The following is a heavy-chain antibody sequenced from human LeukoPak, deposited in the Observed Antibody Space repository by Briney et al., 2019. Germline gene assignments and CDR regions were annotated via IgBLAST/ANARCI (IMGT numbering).Heavy chain of an antibody. D-gene: IGHD3-22*01. CDR2: IWHDGSNK. CDR1: GFTFRSFG. CDR3: AKALPATYYYDSSGYYLDY. Sequence: PGGSLRLSCTASGFTFRSFGMHWVRQAPGKGLEWVAVIWHDGSNKDYADSVKGRFTISRDNSKNTLYLQMNSLRAEDTAVYYCAKALPATYYYDSSGYYLDYWGQGTLVTVSS. J-gene: IGHJ4*02. V-gene: IGHV3-33*06.